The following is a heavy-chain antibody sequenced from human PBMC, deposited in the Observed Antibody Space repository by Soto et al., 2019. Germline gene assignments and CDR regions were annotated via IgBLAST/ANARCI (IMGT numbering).Heavy chain of an antibody. CDR3: VRCGSGSKRSDY. D-gene: IGHD1-26*01. CDR1: GFTFRTYA. V-gene: IGHV3-23*01. CDR2: ISESGGGT. Sequence: EVQLLESGGGLVQPGGSLRLSCAASGFTFRTYAMSWVRQAPGKGLEWVSGISESGGGTYYADSVKGRFTISRDDSKDTLYLQMNSLRVEDTAIYYCVRCGSGSKRSDYWDQGTLVSVSS. J-gene: IGHJ4*02.